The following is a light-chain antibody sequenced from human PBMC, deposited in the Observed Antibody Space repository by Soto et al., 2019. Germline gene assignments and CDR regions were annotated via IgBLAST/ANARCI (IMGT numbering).Light chain of an antibody. V-gene: IGKV1-39*01. CDR1: QSISSY. CDR3: QQIYCTPRP. CDR2: AAS. J-gene: IGKJ1*01. Sequence: DIQMTQSPSSLSASVGDRVTITCRASQSISSYLNWYQQKPGKAPKLLIYAASSLQSGVPSRFSGSGSGTDFTLTISSLQPEDFAAYYCQQIYCTPRPFGQGTMVEIK.